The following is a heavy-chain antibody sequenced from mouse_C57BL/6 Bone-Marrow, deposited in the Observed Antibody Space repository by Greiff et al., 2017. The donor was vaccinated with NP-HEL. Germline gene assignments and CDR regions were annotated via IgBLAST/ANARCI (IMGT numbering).Heavy chain of an antibody. Sequence: VQLQQSGPELVKPGASVKISCKASGYTFTDYYMNWVKQSHGKSLEWIGDINPNNGGTSYNQKFKGKSTLTVDKSSSTAYMELRSLTSEDSAVYYCASRGRRGAGYWGQGTTLTVSS. J-gene: IGHJ2*01. V-gene: IGHV1-26*01. D-gene: IGHD3-3*01. CDR2: INPNNGGT. CDR1: GYTFTDYY. CDR3: ASRGRRGAGY.